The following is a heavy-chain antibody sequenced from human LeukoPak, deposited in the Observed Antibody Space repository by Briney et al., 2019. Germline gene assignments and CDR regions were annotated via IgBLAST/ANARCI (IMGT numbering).Heavy chain of an antibody. Sequence: PSETLSLTCAVSGVSITNYYWSWIRQPPGKGLEWIGYIHYSGSTKYKSSLKTRVTISVDTSKKQFSLKLTSVTAADTAIYYCARKWRRGYYLNGGFDVWGQGTVVTVSS. J-gene: IGHJ3*01. CDR2: IHYSGST. CDR1: GVSITNYY. D-gene: IGHD3-3*01. CDR3: ARKWRRGYYLNGGFDV. V-gene: IGHV4-59*12.